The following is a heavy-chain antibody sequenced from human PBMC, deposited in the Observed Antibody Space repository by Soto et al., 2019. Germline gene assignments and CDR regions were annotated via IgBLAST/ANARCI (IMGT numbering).Heavy chain of an antibody. CDR1: GYTFTSHG. Sequence: QVQLVQSGAEVKKPGASVKVSCKASGYTFTSHGISWVRQAPGQGLEWMGWISAKNGDTNYAQKFMGRVTVTKDKSTSTGYMELRSLRSEDTAVYYCARMVRGSHLDYDPSMDVWGKGTTVTVSS. V-gene: IGHV1-18*01. J-gene: IGHJ6*03. D-gene: IGHD3-10*01. CDR3: ARMVRGSHLDYDPSMDV. CDR2: ISAKNGDT.